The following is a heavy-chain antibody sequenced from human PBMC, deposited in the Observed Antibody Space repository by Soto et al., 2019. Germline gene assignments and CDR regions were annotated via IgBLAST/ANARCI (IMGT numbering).Heavy chain of an antibody. V-gene: IGHV3-30*18. CDR3: AKGALSGYSRYSFYYFDY. D-gene: IGHD5-12*01. CDR1: GFTFSSYG. CDR2: ISYDGSNK. J-gene: IGHJ4*02. Sequence: LRLSCAASGFTFSSYGMHWVRQAPSKGLEWVAVISYDGSNKYSADSVEGRFTISRDNSKNTLYLHMNSLGAEDTAVYFCAKGALSGYSRYSFYYFDYWGQGTLVTVSS.